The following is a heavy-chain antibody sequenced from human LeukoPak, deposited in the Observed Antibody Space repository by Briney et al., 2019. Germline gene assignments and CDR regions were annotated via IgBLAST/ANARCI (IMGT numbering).Heavy chain of an antibody. CDR2: IYYSGST. CDR1: GGSISSSSYY. D-gene: IGHD3-22*01. J-gene: IGHJ3*01. V-gene: IGHV4-39*01. CDR3: ASYLVSYYGSSGLTGF. Sequence: SETLSLTCTVSGGSISSSSYYWGWIRQPPGKGLEWIGRIYYSGSTYYNPSLKSRVTISVDTSKNQFSLKLSSVTAADTAVYYCASYLVSYYGSSGLTGFWGQGTMVTVSS.